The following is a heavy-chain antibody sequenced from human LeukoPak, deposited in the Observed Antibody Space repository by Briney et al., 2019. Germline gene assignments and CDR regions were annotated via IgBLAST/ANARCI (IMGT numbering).Heavy chain of an antibody. V-gene: IGHV3-7*05. CDR3: ANGGWYSEY. Sequence: PGGSLRRSCAASGFTFSSNWMTWVRQAPGKGLEWVAGMKGDGSEKKYVDSVKGRFTISRDNAKNSLYLEMNSLRAEDTAVYYCANGGWYSEYWGQGTLVTVSS. D-gene: IGHD2-15*01. CDR2: MKGDGSEK. CDR1: GFTFSSNW. J-gene: IGHJ4*02.